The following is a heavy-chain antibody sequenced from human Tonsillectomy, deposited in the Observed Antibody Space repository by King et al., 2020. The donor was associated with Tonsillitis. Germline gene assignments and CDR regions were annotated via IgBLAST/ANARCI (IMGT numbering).Heavy chain of an antibody. CDR2: ISYDGSNK. D-gene: IGHD2-21*02. CDR1: GFTFSSYA. J-gene: IGHJ4*02. CDR3: ARWSDGDWAFDY. Sequence: QLVQSGGGVVQPGRSLRLSCAASGFTFSSYAMHWVRQAPGKGLEWVAIISYDGSNKHYADSVKGRFTISRDNSKNTLYLQMNSLRAEDTAVYYCARWSDGDWAFDYWGQGTLVTVSS. V-gene: IGHV3-30-3*01.